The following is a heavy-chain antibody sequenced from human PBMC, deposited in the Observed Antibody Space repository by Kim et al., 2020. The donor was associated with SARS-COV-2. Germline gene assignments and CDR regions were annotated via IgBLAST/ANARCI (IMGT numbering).Heavy chain of an antibody. V-gene: IGHV3-23*01. D-gene: IGHD4-17*01. J-gene: IGHJ4*02. Sequence: TYYADTLKGRFTIYRDNSKNTLYLQMNSLRAEDTAVYYCASYDYGDPFDYWGQGTLVTVSS. CDR3: ASYDYGDPFDY. CDR2: T.